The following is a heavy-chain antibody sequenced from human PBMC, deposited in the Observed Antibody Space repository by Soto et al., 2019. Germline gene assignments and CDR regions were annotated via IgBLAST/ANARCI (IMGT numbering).Heavy chain of an antibody. V-gene: IGHV3-30*18. CDR2: ISCDGNEK. CDR1: GFTFSTYG. J-gene: IGHJ4*02. D-gene: IGHD3-10*01. Sequence: PGGSLRLSCAASGFTFSTYGMHWVRQAPGKGLEWVALISCDGNEKFYLASVKGRFTISRDNSKNTLYLQMNSLRAEDTAVYYCAKDLKRVTLVGYFDYWGQGTLVTVSS. CDR3: AKDLKRVTLVGYFDY.